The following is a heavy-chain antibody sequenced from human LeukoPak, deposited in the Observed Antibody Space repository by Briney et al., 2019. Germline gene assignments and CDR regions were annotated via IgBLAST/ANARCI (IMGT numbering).Heavy chain of an antibody. Sequence: GGSLRLACAASALTFDDYGMSWVRQAPEKGLEWVSDIKWNGGSIGYADSVKGRFSISRDNAKNSLYLHMNSLRVEDTALYYCAKMPTPIYYDSSGSGDYFDYWGQGTLVTVSS. J-gene: IGHJ4*02. CDR1: ALTFDDYG. V-gene: IGHV3-20*04. D-gene: IGHD3-22*01. CDR3: AKMPTPIYYDSSGSGDYFDY. CDR2: IKWNGGSI.